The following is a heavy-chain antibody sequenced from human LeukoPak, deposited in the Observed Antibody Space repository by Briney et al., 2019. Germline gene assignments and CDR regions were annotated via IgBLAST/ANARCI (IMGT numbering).Heavy chain of an antibody. J-gene: IGHJ4*02. CDR2: IVVGSGNT. CDR1: GFTFTSSA. D-gene: IGHD6-13*01. Sequence: SVKVSCKASGFTFTSSAVQWVRQARGQRLEWIGWIVVGSGNTNYAQKFQERVTITRDMSTSTAYMELSSLRSEDTAVYYCAADLTAAGTGDGYWSQGTLVTVSS. V-gene: IGHV1-58*01. CDR3: AADLTAAGTGDGY.